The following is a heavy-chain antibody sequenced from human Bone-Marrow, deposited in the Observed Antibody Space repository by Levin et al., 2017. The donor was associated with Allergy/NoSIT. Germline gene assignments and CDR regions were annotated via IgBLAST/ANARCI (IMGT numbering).Heavy chain of an antibody. D-gene: IGHD2/OR15-2a*01. CDR3: AGEPNSPYYYHYGLDV. J-gene: IGHJ6*02. CDR2: IYYDGSA. CDR1: GGSISDDSYY. Sequence: SETLSLTCTVSGGSISDDSYYWAWVRQPPGKGLEWVGSIYYDGSAYYNPSLKTRLTISVDTSKTQFSLRVNSVTAAATAGYYCAGEPNSPYYYHYGLDVWGPGTTVTVSS. V-gene: IGHV4-39*07.